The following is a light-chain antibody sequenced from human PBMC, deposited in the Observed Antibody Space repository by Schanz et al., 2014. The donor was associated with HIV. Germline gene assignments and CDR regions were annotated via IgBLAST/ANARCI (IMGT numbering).Light chain of an antibody. CDR1: GTDIGDDNY. V-gene: IGLV2-14*03. J-gene: IGLJ1*01. Sequence: QSALAQPASMSASPGQSITISCVGSGTDIGDDNYVSWYQHHPGTAPKLLIFDVNIRPSGVSDRFAGSKSGNTASLTISGLQAEDEADYYCCSYTSDSTYVFGTGTKLTVL. CDR3: CSYTSDSTYV. CDR2: DVN.